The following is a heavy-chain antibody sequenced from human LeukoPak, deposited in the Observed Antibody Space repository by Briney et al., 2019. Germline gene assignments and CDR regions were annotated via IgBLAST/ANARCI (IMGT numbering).Heavy chain of an antibody. V-gene: IGHV3-30*18. Sequence: GGSLRLSCAASGFTFSSYGMHWVRQAPGKGLEWVAVISYDGSNKYYAGSVKGRFTISRDNSKNTLYLQMNSLRAEDTAVYYCAKKGSGRPYYDFWSGYGSGDYWGQGTLVTVSS. J-gene: IGHJ4*02. CDR1: GFTFSSYG. D-gene: IGHD3-3*01. CDR3: AKKGSGRPYYDFWSGYGSGDY. CDR2: ISYDGSNK.